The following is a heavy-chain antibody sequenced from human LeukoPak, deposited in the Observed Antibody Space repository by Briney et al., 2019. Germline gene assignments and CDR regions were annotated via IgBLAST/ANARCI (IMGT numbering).Heavy chain of an antibody. Sequence: GRSLRLSCAASGFSFSSSWMLWVRQTPGKGLVWLSRISPDGSSTSYADSVKGRFTVSRDIARNTLSLQMNSLRAEDSAVYYCARLQGITPQPMTEGFDIWGQGTMVTVSS. V-gene: IGHV3-74*01. CDR3: ARLQGITPQPMTEGFDI. CDR2: ISPDGSST. D-gene: IGHD3-16*01. J-gene: IGHJ3*02. CDR1: GFSFSSSW.